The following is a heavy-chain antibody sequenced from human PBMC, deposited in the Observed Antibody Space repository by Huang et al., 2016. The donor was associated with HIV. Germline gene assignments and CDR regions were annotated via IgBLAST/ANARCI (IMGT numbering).Heavy chain of an antibody. V-gene: IGHV4-30-4*08. D-gene: IGHD2-15*01. J-gene: IGHJ5*02. CDR2: IYYPGTT. CDR3: ARDRITQCNGGRCYSDWSDP. CDR1: GDSISRGGYL. Sequence: QVQLQESGPGPVKPSQTLSLTCTVSGDSISRGGYLWSWIRQSPGKGLEWIGSIYYPGTTSYNPSRRIRVTMSVDTSKNQFSLRLTSVTAEDTAVYYCARDRITQCNGGRCYSDWSDPWGQGTLVIVSS.